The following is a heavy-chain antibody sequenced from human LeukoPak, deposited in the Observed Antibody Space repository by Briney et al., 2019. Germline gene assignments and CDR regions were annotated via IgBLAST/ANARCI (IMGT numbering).Heavy chain of an antibody. CDR3: ARDQGIAAAGTMRY. J-gene: IGHJ4*02. CDR1: GFTFDDYA. V-gene: IGHV3-9*01. CDR2: ISWNSGSI. Sequence: GGSLRLSCAASGFTFDDYAMHWVRQAPGKGLEWVSGISWNSGSIGYADSVKGRFTISRDNAKNSLYLQMNSLRAEDTAVYYCARDQGIAAAGTMRYWGQGTLVTVSS. D-gene: IGHD6-13*01.